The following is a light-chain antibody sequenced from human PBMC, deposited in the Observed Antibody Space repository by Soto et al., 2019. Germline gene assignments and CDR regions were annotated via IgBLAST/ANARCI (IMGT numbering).Light chain of an antibody. Sequence: DIQMTQSPSTLSASVGDRVTITCRASQNIGRYLGWHQQKPGKSPKLLISDVSSLASGVPSRFSGSVSATEFTLTISSVQPDDFAPYYCQQYKSYKTFGQRTRVESK. CDR1: QNIGRY. CDR2: DVS. V-gene: IGKV1-5*01. CDR3: QQYKSYKT. J-gene: IGKJ1*01.